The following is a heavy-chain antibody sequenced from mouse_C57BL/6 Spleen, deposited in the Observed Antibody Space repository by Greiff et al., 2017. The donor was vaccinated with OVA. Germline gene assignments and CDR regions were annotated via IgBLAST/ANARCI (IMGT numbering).Heavy chain of an antibody. CDR3: TRAGRGLYYAMDY. V-gene: IGHV1-15*01. Sequence: VKLVESGAELVRPGASVTLSCKASGYTFTDYEMHWVKQTPVHGLEWIGAIDPETGGTAYNQKFKGKAILTADKSSSTAYMELRSLTSEDSAVYYCTRAGRGLYYAMDYWGQGTSVTVSS. CDR1: GYTFTDYE. D-gene: IGHD3-3*01. CDR2: IDPETGGT. J-gene: IGHJ4*01.